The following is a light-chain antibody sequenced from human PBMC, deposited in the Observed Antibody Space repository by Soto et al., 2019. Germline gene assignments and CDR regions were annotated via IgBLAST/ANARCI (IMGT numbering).Light chain of an antibody. Sequence: DIQMTQSPSSLSASVGARVTITFRASQGISNYLAWYQQKPGKVPKLLIYAASTLQSWVPSRFSGSGSETDFSLTISSLQPEDVATYYCQKYNSASLTFGGGTKVEIK. CDR1: QGISNY. CDR2: AAS. CDR3: QKYNSASLT. V-gene: IGKV1-27*01. J-gene: IGKJ4*01.